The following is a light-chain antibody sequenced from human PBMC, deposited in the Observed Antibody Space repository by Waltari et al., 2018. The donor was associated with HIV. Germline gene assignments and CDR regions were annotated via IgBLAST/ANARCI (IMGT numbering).Light chain of an antibody. J-gene: IGKJ1*01. CDR3: QQYYVTFRT. V-gene: IGKV4-1*01. CDR1: QSVLDSSDNRKY. Sequence: DIVMTQSPDSLAVSLVERATINCKSSQSVLDSSDNRKYLAWYQQKPGQPPHLLIYWASTRESGVPDRFSGSGSGTDFTLTIGNIQAEDVAVYYRQQYYVTFRTFGQGTKVEIK. CDR2: WAS.